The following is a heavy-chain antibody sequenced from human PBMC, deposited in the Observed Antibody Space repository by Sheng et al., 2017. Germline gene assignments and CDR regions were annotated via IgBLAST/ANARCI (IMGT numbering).Heavy chain of an antibody. CDR2: IYHSGST. J-gene: IGHJ3*02. CDR1: GYSISSGYY. Sequence: QVQLQESGPGLVKPSETLSLTCTVSGYSISSGYYWGWIRQPPGKGLEWIGSIYHSGSTYYNPSLKSRVTISVDTSKNQFSLKLSSVTAADTAVYYCAREEDSSGYYDAFDIWGQGTMVTVSS. CDR3: AREEDSSGYYDAFDI. V-gene: IGHV4-38-2*02. D-gene: IGHD3-22*01.